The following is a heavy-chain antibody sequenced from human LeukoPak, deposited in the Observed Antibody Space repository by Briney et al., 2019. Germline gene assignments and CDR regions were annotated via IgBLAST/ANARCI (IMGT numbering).Heavy chain of an antibody. D-gene: IGHD6-13*01. CDR1: GGTFSSYA. CDR2: IIPIFGTA. Sequence: ASVKVSCKASGGTFSSYAISWVGQAPGQGLEWMGGIIPIFGTANYAQKFQGRVTITRDTPASTAYMELSSLRSEDTAVYYCASQDARRYSSSWFDLWGRGTLVTVSS. J-gene: IGHJ2*01. CDR3: ASQDARRYSSSWFDL. V-gene: IGHV1-69*05.